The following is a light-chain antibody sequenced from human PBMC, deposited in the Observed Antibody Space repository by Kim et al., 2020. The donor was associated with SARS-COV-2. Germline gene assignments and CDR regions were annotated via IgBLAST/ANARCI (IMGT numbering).Light chain of an antibody. CDR3: QAWDSSTVV. J-gene: IGLJ2*01. Sequence: SYELTQPLSVSVSPGQTASITCSGDKLGDKYACWYQQKPGQSPVLVIYQDSKRPSGIPERFSGSNSGNTATLTISGTQAMDEADYYCQAWDSSTVVFGGGTQLTVL. V-gene: IGLV3-1*01. CDR1: KLGDKY. CDR2: QDS.